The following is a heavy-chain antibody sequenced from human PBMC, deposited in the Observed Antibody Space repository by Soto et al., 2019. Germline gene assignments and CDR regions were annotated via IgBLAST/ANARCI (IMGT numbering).Heavy chain of an antibody. J-gene: IGHJ4*02. D-gene: IGHD3-10*01. Sequence: LRLSCAASGFTFNTYAMSWVRQAPGKGLEWVSGISSSGGSTNHADSVKGRFIISRDNSKNMVYLQMDSLRAEDMAVYYCGCLAWFGDPVPPFDCWGQGIVVTVSS. V-gene: IGHV3-23*01. CDR2: ISSSGGST. CDR1: GFTFNTYA. CDR3: GCLAWFGDPVPPFDC.